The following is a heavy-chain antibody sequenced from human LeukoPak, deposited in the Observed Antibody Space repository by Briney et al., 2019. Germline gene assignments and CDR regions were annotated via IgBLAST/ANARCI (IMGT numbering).Heavy chain of an antibody. V-gene: IGHV3-11*01. D-gene: IGHD3-22*01. CDR2: ISGSANTM. J-gene: IGHJ4*02. CDR1: GLNFSDYY. Sequence: GGSLRLSCVVSGLNFSDYYLTWIRQAPGKGLEWVSYISGSANTMYYADSVKGRFTISRDNAKNSLYLQMHSLRAEDTAVYYCARMDSSGYFDYWGQGTLVTVSS. CDR3: ARMDSSGYFDY.